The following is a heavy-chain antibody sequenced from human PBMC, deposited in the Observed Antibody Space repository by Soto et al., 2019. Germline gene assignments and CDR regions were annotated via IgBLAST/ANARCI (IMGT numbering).Heavy chain of an antibody. CDR3: ASGIQLWLRRINNGYSG. J-gene: IGHJ4*02. V-gene: IGHV1-69*12. CDR1: GGTFSTYA. D-gene: IGHD5-18*01. Sequence: QVQLVQSGAEVKKPESSVKVSCKAPGGTFSTYAISWVRQAPGQGLEWMGGIIPMFGTANYAQRFQDRVTTTAAASTNTVYRELSSLRSEDTAVYFCASGIQLWLRRINNGYSGWGQGTLVTVSS. CDR2: IIPMFGTA.